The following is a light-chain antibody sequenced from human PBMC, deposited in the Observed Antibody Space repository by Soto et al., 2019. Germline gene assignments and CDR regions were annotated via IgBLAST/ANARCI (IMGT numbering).Light chain of an antibody. Sequence: EIVMTQSPATLSVSPGERATLSCRASQSVSSNLAWYQQKPGQAPRLLIYGAFTRATGIPARFSGSWSGTAFTLTISSLQSEDFAVYYCQQYKNWPPLTFGGGTKVEIK. CDR3: QQYKNWPPLT. V-gene: IGKV3-15*01. J-gene: IGKJ4*01. CDR1: QSVSSN. CDR2: GAF.